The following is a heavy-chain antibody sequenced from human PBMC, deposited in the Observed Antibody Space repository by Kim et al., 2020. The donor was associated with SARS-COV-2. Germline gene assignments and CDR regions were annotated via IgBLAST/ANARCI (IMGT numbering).Heavy chain of an antibody. CDR1: GYTFTSYY. D-gene: IGHD6-13*01. Sequence: ASVKVSCKASGYTFTSYYMHWVRQAPGQGLEWMGIINPSGGSTSYAQKFQGRVTMTRDTSTSTVYMELSSLRSEDTAVYYCARDDSPAPPQLRRYSSSWYEYWGQGTLVTVSS. CDR2: INPSGGST. V-gene: IGHV1-46*01. CDR3: ARDDSPAPPQLRRYSSSWYEY. J-gene: IGHJ4*02.